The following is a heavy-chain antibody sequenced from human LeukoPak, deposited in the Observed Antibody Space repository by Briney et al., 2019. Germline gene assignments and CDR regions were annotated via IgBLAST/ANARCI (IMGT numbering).Heavy chain of an antibody. CDR1: GFTFDDYA. CDR3: AKDKFQGYFQH. CDR2: ISWNSGSI. Sequence: GGSLRLSRAASGFTFDDYAMHWVRQAPGKGLEWVSGISWNSGSIGYADSVKGRFTISRDNAKNSLYLQMNSLRAEDTALYYCAKDKFQGYFQHWGQGTLVTVSS. J-gene: IGHJ1*01. V-gene: IGHV3-9*01.